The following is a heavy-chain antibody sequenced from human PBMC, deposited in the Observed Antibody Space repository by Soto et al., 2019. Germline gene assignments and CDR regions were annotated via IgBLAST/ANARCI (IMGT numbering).Heavy chain of an antibody. Sequence: ASVKVSCKASGYTSTDYYMEWVRQAPGQGLEWMGWINLNSGDTNFAQQFQGRVTMTRDTSITTAYMDLTRLTSDDTAVYYCARARPPFNWFDRWGQGTLVTVSS. CDR1: GYTSTDYY. CDR2: INLNSGDT. CDR3: ARARPPFNWFDR. D-gene: IGHD6-6*01. J-gene: IGHJ5*02. V-gene: IGHV1-2*02.